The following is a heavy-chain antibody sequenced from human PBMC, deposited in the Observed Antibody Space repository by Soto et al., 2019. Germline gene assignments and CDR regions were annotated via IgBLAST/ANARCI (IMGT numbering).Heavy chain of an antibody. CDR1: GFTFSSYW. CDR2: INSDGSST. Sequence: PGGSLRLSCAASGFTFSSYWMHWVRQAPGKGLVWVSRINSDGSSTSYADSVKGRFTISRDNAKNTLYLQMNSLRAEDTAVYYCARSGTDYYGSGPLYYYYGMYVWGQGTTVTVSS. D-gene: IGHD3-10*01. CDR3: ARSGTDYYGSGPLYYYYGMYV. V-gene: IGHV3-74*01. J-gene: IGHJ6*02.